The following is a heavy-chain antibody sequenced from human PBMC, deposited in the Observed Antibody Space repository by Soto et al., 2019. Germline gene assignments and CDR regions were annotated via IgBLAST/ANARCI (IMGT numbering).Heavy chain of an antibody. Sequence: ASVKVSCKASGYTFTSYYMHWVRQAPGQGLEWMGIINPSGGSTSYAQKFQGRVTMTRDTSTSTVYMELSSLRSEDTAVYYCARDDVLRYFDWFSGMDVWGQGTTVTVSS. CDR1: GYTFTSYY. CDR2: INPSGGST. J-gene: IGHJ6*02. V-gene: IGHV1-46*01. D-gene: IGHD3-9*01. CDR3: ARDDVLRYFDWFSGMDV.